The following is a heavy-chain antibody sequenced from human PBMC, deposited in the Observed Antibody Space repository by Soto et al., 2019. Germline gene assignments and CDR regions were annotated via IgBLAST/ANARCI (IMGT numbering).Heavy chain of an antibody. CDR2: ISAYNGNT. CDR3: ARDVPSMTTGGPDY. D-gene: IGHD4-17*01. Sequence: QVQLVQSGAEVKKPGASVKVSCKASGYIFTKYGISWVRQAPGQGLEWMGWISAYNGNTNYAQKLQGRVTMTTDTSASRAYMELMSLTSGATAVYYWARDVPSMTTGGPDYWGAGSLVTVSP. J-gene: IGHJ4*02. CDR1: GYIFTKYG. V-gene: IGHV1-18*01.